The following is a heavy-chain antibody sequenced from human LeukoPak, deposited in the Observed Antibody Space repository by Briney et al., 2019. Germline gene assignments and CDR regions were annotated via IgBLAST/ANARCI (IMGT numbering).Heavy chain of an antibody. J-gene: IGHJ4*02. V-gene: IGHV3-7*01. Sequence: PGGSLRLSCAPSGFTFSHYWMSWVRPAPGKGLEWVANIKEDGSEKYYVDSVKGRFTISRDNAKNSLSLQVNSLRAEDTAVYYCARSRSGYYEDYWGQGTLVTVSS. D-gene: IGHD3-22*01. CDR1: GFTFSHYW. CDR3: ARSRSGYYEDY. CDR2: IKEDGSEK.